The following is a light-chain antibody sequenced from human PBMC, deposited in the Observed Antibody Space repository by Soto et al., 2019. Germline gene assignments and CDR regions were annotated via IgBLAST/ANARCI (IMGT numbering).Light chain of an antibody. V-gene: IGLV1-47*01. CDR3: AAWDDSLSSVF. CDR2: RND. CDR1: RSNIGNRH. J-gene: IGLJ2*01. Sequence: QSVLTQPPSASGTPGQMVTISCSGSRSNIGNRHVFWYQQLPGTAPKLLIYRNDQRPSGVPDRFSGSKSGTSASLAISGLRSEDEADYYFAAWDDSLSSVFFGGGTKLTVL.